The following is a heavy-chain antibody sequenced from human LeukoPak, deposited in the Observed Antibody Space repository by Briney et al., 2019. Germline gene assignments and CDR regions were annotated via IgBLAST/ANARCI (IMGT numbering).Heavy chain of an antibody. CDR2: IDGSGDST. CDR1: GFTFSTYA. D-gene: IGHD5/OR15-5a*01. CDR3: SIDVS. Sequence: GRSLRLSCAASGFTFSTYAMNWVRQAPGKGLESVSTIDGSGDSTYYADSVKGRFTISRDNSKNTLFLQMSSLRAEDTVLYYCSIDVSWGQGTLVTVSS. V-gene: IGHV3-23*01. J-gene: IGHJ4*02.